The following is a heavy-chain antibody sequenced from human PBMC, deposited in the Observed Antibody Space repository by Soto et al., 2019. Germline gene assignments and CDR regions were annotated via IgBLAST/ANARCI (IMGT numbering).Heavy chain of an antibody. CDR1: GFTVSSNY. J-gene: IGHJ2*01. D-gene: IGHD6-13*01. V-gene: IGHV3-66*01. Sequence: GGSLRLSCAASGFTVSSNYMSWVRQAPGKGLEWVSVIYSGGSTYYADSVKGRFTISRDNSKNTLYLQMNSLRAEDTAVYYCARGYSSSRLNWYFDLWGRGTLVTVSS. CDR3: ARGYSSSRLNWYFDL. CDR2: IYSGGST.